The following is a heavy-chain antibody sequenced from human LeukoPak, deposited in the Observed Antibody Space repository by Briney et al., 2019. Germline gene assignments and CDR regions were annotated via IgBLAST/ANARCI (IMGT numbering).Heavy chain of an antibody. D-gene: IGHD2-2*01. Sequence: GGSLRLSCAASGFTFSSYGMHWVRQAPGKGLEWVAVISYDGSNKYYADSVKGRFTISRDNSKNTLYLQMNSLRTEDTAVYYCAKGDCSSTSCPPGYYYYYYMDVWGKGTTVTVSS. V-gene: IGHV3-30*18. CDR2: ISYDGSNK. J-gene: IGHJ6*03. CDR1: GFTFSSYG. CDR3: AKGDCSSTSCPPGYYYYYYMDV.